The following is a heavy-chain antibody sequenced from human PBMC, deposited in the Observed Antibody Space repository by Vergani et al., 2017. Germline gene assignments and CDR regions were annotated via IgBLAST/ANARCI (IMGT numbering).Heavy chain of an antibody. CDR3: ASAFQSGYCSSTSCYRGDWFDP. CDR2: INPNSGGT. D-gene: IGHD2-2*02. Sequence: QVQLVQSGAEVKKPGASVKVSFKASGSTFTGYYMHWVRQAPGPGLDWMGWINPNSGGTNYAQKFQGRVTMTRDTSISPAYMERSRLRSDDTAVYYCASAFQSGYCSSTSCYRGDWFDPWGQGTLVTVSS. J-gene: IGHJ5*02. CDR1: GSTFTGYY. V-gene: IGHV1-2*02.